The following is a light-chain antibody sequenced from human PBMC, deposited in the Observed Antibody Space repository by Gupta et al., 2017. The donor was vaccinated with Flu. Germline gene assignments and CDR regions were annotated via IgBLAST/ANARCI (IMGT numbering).Light chain of an antibody. Sequence: PSTLSASVGDRVTITCRARQSISRWLAWYQQKPGKAPILLIYMASTLDTGVPSRFSGSGSGTEFTLTISSLQPDDFGTYYCRQYNTHPWTFGQGTLVEI. CDR1: QSISRW. CDR2: MAS. V-gene: IGKV1-5*03. J-gene: IGKJ1*01. CDR3: RQYNTHPWT.